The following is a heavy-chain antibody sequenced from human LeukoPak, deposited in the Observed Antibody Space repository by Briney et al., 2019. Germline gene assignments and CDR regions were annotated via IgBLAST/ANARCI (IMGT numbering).Heavy chain of an antibody. D-gene: IGHD6-6*01. J-gene: IGHJ4*02. CDR3: ARDKGTSYLSSFDY. CDR2: ISAYNGNT. Sequence: GAAVKVSCKASGYTFTSYGISWVRQAPGQGLEWRGWISAYNGNTNYAQKLQGRVTMTTDTSTSTAYMELRSLRSDDTAVYYCARDKGTSYLSSFDYWGQGTLVTVSS. CDR1: GYTFTSYG. V-gene: IGHV1-18*01.